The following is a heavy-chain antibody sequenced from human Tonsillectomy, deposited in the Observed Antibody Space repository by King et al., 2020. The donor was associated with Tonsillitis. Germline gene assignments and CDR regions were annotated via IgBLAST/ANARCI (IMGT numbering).Heavy chain of an antibody. CDR2: IYSGGDT. V-gene: IGHV3-53*01. CDR3: RRDRGLG. Sequence: VQLVESGGGWIQPGGSLRLSCAVSGFNVSSNYMTWVRQAPGGGLEWVSVIYSGGDTYYAYSVEGRFTISRDTSKNILYLQMNNLGADDTAVYYCRRDRGLGWGQGTLVTVSS. CDR1: GFNVSSNY. D-gene: IGHD2-15*01. J-gene: IGHJ4*02.